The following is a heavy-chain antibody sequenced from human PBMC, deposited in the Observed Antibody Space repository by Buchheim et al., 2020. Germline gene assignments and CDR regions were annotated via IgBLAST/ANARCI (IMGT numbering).Heavy chain of an antibody. J-gene: IGHJ4*02. CDR1: GGSMNSDDYF. Sequence: QVELQESGPGLVKASETLSLTCTVSGGSMNSDDYFWGWIWQPPGKGLEWIGTISYRGTTYYKPSLKSRATMSVDTSKKQFSLKLRSLTVADTALFYCVRVNIALILPAMARGYYFDSWGRGTL. V-gene: IGHV4-39*01. CDR2: ISYRGTT. CDR3: VRVNIALILPAMARGYYFDS. D-gene: IGHD2/OR15-2a*01.